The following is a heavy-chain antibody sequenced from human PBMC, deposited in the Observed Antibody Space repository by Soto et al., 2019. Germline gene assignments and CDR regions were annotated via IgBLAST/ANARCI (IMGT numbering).Heavy chain of an antibody. J-gene: IGHJ4*02. CDR3: ATGEGRFLEWLFFDY. CDR1: GGSISSYY. Sequence: ETLSLTCTVSGGSISSYYWSWIRQPPGKGLERIGYIYYSGSTNYNPSLKSRVTISVDTSKNQFSLKLSSVTAADTAVYYCATGEGRFLEWLFFDYWRQGTLVTVSS. D-gene: IGHD3-3*01. CDR2: IYYSGST. V-gene: IGHV4-59*01.